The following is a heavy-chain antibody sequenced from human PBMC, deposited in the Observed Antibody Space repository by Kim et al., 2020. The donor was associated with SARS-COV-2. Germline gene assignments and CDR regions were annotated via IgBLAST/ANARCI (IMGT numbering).Heavy chain of an antibody. D-gene: IGHD5-12*01. J-gene: IGHJ6*01. Sequence: GGSLRLSCVASGFTFDTYAMSWVRQAPGKGLEWVSVISGNGVNKFYADSVRGRLTVSRDTSKNTLYLQMNRLRDENTALYYCAKVVDMDGYNYYYYYGM. CDR3: AKVVDMDGYNYYYYYGM. CDR2: ISGNGVNK. CDR1: GFTFDTYA. V-gene: IGHV3-23*01.